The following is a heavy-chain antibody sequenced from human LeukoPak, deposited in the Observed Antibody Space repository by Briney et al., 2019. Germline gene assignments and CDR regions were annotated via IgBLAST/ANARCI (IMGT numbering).Heavy chain of an antibody. V-gene: IGHV3-48*03. CDR1: GFTFSSYE. J-gene: IGHJ4*02. D-gene: IGHD3-10*01. CDR3: ARDGGDYGSGSYYAY. Sequence: QPGGSLRLSCAASGFTFSSYEMNWVRQAPGKGLEWVSYISSSGSTIYYADSVKGRFTISRDNAKKSLYLQMDSLRAEDTAVNYCARDGGDYGSGSYYAYWGQGTLVTVSS. CDR2: ISSSGSTI.